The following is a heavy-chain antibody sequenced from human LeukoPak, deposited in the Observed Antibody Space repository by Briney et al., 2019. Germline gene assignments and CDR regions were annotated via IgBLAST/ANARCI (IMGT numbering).Heavy chain of an antibody. CDR1: GGTFSSYA. CDR3: ARDSYDSSGYPDY. V-gene: IGHV1-69*04. J-gene: IGHJ4*02. Sequence: SVKVSCKASGGTFSSYAISWVRQAPGQGLEWMGRIIPILGIANYAQKFQGRVTITADKSTSTAYMELSSLRSGDTAVYYCARDSYDSSGYPDYWGQGTLVTVSS. D-gene: IGHD3-22*01. CDR2: IIPILGIA.